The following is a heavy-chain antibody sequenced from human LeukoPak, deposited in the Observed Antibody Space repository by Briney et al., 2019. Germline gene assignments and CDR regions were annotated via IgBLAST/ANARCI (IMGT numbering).Heavy chain of an antibody. CDR2: LNGRGAAT. D-gene: IGHD2-2*01. CDR3: AKDIRYEGYAFDI. CDR1: GFIFSSYA. Sequence: GGSLRLSCAASGFIFSSYAMSWLRQATGKGLEWVSSLNGRGAATFYADSVKGRFTISRDNSENKLFLQMNSLRVDDTALYYCAKDIRYEGYAFDIWGQGTMVTVSS. V-gene: IGHV3-23*01. J-gene: IGHJ3*02.